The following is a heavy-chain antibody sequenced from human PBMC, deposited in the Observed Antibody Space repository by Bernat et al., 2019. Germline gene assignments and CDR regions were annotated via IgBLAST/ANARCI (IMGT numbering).Heavy chain of an antibody. D-gene: IGHD6-19*01. CDR3: ARGIAVAGYWYFDL. Sequence: QVQLVQSGAEVKKPGASVKVSCKASGYTFTSYAMHWVRQAPGQRLEWMGWINAGNGNTKYSQKFQGRVTITRDTSASTAYMELSSLRSEDTAVYYCARGIAVAGYWYFDLWGHGTLVTVSS. J-gene: IGHJ2*01. CDR2: INAGNGNT. CDR1: GYTFTSYA. V-gene: IGHV1-3*01.